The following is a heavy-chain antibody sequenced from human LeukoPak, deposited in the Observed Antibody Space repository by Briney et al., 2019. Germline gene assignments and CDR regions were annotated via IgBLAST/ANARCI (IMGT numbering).Heavy chain of an antibody. D-gene: IGHD3-3*02. V-gene: IGHV3-21*01. CDR3: ARGPGISRSYQSSRH. Sequence: PGGSLRLSCAASGFTFSIYSMNWVRQAPGKGLEWVSSISSSSGYIYYADSVKGRFTISRDNAKNSLYLQINSLRAEDTAVYYCARGPGISRSYQSSRHGGKGTLVTVSS. CDR2: ISSSSGYI. CDR1: GFTFSIYS. J-gene: IGHJ1*01.